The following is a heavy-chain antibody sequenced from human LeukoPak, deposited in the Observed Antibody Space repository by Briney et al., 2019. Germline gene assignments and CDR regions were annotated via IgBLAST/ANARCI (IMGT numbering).Heavy chain of an antibody. Sequence: SETLSLTCTVSGYAIISGGFSWNWIRQPPGKGLEWIGCIYDRGPAHYNPSLKSRFTISVDRPKNQFFLNVTSLTAADTAVYYCARVSSSWPHYYFDYWGQGTLVTVSS. CDR3: ARVSSSWPHYYFDY. D-gene: IGHD6-13*01. CDR2: IYDRGPA. V-gene: IGHV4-30-2*01. J-gene: IGHJ4*02. CDR1: GYAIISGGFS.